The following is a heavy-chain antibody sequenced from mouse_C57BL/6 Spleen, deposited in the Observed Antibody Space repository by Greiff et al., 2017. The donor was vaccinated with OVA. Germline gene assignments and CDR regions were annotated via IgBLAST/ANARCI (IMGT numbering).Heavy chain of an antibody. J-gene: IGHJ3*01. D-gene: IGHD2-5*01. V-gene: IGHV14-4*01. CDR2: IDPENGDT. CDR1: GFNIKDDY. Sequence: VQLKQSGAELVRPGASVKLSCTASGFNIKDDYMHWVKQRPEQGLEWIGWIDPENGDTEYASKFQGKATITADTSSNTAYLQLSSLTSEDTAVYYCTTTYYSNYVAAYWGQGTLVTVSA. CDR3: TTTYYSNYVAAY.